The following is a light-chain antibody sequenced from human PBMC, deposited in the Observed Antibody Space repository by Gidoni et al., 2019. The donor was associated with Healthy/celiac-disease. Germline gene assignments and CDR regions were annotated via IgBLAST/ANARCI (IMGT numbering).Light chain of an antibody. J-gene: IGKJ2*01. Sequence: EIVMTPSPSTLSVSPGERATLSCRASQSVSSNLAWYQQKPGQAPRLLIYGAYTRATGIPARFSGSGSGTEFTLTISSLQSEDFAVYYCQQYNNWPPYTFXQXTKLEIK. CDR2: GAY. V-gene: IGKV3-15*01. CDR3: QQYNNWPPYT. CDR1: QSVSSN.